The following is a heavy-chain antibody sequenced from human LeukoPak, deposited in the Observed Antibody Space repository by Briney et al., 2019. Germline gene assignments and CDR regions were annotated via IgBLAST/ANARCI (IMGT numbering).Heavy chain of an antibody. CDR1: GFTVSSNY. CDR2: ISWNSGSI. CDR3: ALGEGVDYYGSGI. D-gene: IGHD3-10*01. J-gene: IGHJ4*02. V-gene: IGHV3-9*01. Sequence: PGGSLRLSCAASGFTVSSNYMSWVRQAPGKGLEWVSGISWNSGSIGYADSVKGRFTISRDNAKNSLYLQMNSLRAEDTALYYCALGEGVDYYGSGIWGQGTLVTVSS.